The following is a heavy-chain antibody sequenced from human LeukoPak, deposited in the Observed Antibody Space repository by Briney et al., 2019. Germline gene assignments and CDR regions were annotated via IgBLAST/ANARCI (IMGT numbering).Heavy chain of an antibody. V-gene: IGHV3-53*01. J-gene: IGHJ4*02. CDR2: IYSGGST. CDR3: ASESPDSSGYY. D-gene: IGHD3-22*01. Sequence: PGGSLRLSCAASGFIVSSKYMSWVRQAPGKGLEWVSVIYSGGSTYYAASVEGRFTISRDNSKNTVYLQMNSLRVEDTAVYYCASESPDSSGYYWGQGTLVTVSS. CDR1: GFIVSSKY.